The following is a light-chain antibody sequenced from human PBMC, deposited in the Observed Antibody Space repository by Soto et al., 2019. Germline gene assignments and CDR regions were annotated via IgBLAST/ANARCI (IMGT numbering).Light chain of an antibody. V-gene: IGKV3-20*01. Sequence: EVVLTQSPGTLSLSPGERATLSCRASQSVSATYIAWYQQKSGQAPRLLLYGSSSRATGVADRFRGSGSGTEFTLTIDRLEPEDFATYYCQQYGSSPRAFGQGTKVEVK. CDR3: QQYGSSPRA. CDR1: QSVSATY. J-gene: IGKJ1*01. CDR2: GSS.